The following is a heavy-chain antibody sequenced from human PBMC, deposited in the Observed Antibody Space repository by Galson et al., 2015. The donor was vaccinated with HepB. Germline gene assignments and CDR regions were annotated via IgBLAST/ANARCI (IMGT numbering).Heavy chain of an antibody. Sequence: SLRLSCAASGFTFSSYGMHWVRQAPGKGLEWVAVIWYDGSNKYYADSVKGRFTISRDNSKNTLYLQMNSLRAEDTAVYYCASSSIAVYFQHWGQGTLVTVSS. D-gene: IGHD6-6*01. J-gene: IGHJ1*01. CDR2: IWYDGSNK. V-gene: IGHV3-33*01. CDR3: ASSSIAVYFQH. CDR1: GFTFSSYG.